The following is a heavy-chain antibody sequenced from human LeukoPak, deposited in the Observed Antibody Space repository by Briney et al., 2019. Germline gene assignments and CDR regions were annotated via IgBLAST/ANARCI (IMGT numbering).Heavy chain of an antibody. CDR2: INAGNGNT. D-gene: IGHD3-10*01. Sequence: GASVKVCCKASGYTFTSYAMHWVRQAPGQRLEWMRWINAGNGNTKYSQKFQGRVTITRDTSASTAYMELSSLRSEDTAVYYCARVTMVRGVIIFDYWGQGTLVTVSS. V-gene: IGHV1-3*01. CDR3: ARVTMVRGVIIFDY. J-gene: IGHJ4*02. CDR1: GYTFTSYA.